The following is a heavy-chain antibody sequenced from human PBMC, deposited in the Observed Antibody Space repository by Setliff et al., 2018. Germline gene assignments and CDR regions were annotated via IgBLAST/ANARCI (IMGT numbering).Heavy chain of an antibody. D-gene: IGHD1-26*01. J-gene: IGHJ6*03. CDR2: IIPIFRTA. CDR3: ARVKVIVGATPRTYYMDV. Sequence: GASVKVSCKASGYTFTSYAISWVRQAPGQGLEWMGGIIPIFRTANYAQKFQGRVTITADESTSTAYMELSSLRSEDTAVYYCARVKVIVGATPRTYYMDVWGKGTTVTVSS. CDR1: GYTFTSYA. V-gene: IGHV1-69*13.